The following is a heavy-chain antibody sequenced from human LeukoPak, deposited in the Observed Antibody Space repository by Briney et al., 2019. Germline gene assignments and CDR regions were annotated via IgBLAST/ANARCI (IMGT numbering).Heavy chain of an antibody. CDR2: IYSGGST. CDR1: GFTVSSNY. V-gene: IGHV3-53*01. Sequence: GGSLRLSCAASGFTVSSNYMSWVRQAPGKGLEWVSVIYSGGSTYYADSVKGRVTISRDNSKNTLYLQMNSLRAEDPAVYYCPRDRRSYYDFWSGYFAYWGQGTLVTVSS. CDR3: PRDRRSYYDFWSGYFAY. D-gene: IGHD3-3*01. J-gene: IGHJ4*02.